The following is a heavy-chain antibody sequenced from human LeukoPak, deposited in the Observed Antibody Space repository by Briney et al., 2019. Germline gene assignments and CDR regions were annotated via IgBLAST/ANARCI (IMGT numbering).Heavy chain of an antibody. V-gene: IGHV1-69*04. CDR2: IIPILGIA. D-gene: IGHD3-10*01. Sequence: GASVKVSCKASGGTFSSYAISWVRQAPGQGLEWMGRIIPILGIANYAQKFQGRVTITADKSTSTAYMELSSLRSEDTAVYYCARRYFYGSSALNYWGQGTLVTVSS. CDR3: ARRYFYGSSALNY. J-gene: IGHJ4*02. CDR1: GGTFSSYA.